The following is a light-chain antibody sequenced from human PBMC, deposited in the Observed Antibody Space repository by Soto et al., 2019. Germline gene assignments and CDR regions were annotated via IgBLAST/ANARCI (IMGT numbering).Light chain of an antibody. CDR2: DAS. Sequence: DIQMTQSPSTLSASVGDRVTITCRASQSISSWLAWYQQKPGKATKLLIYDASSLESGVPSRFSGSGSGTEFTLTISSLQHDDFATYYCQQYNREYTFGQGTKLEIK. V-gene: IGKV1-5*01. J-gene: IGKJ2*01. CDR3: QQYNREYT. CDR1: QSISSW.